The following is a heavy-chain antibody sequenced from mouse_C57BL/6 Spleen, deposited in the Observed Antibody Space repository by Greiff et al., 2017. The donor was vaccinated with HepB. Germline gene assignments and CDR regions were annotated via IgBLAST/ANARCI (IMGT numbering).Heavy chain of an antibody. CDR2: ISYDGSN. CDR3: ARDHGYSNRYYYAMDY. D-gene: IGHD2-5*01. J-gene: IGHJ4*01. CDR1: GYSITSGYY. V-gene: IGHV3-6*01. Sequence: EVQLQESGPGLVKPSQSLSLTCSVTGYSITSGYYWNWIRQFPGNKLEWMGYISYDGSNNYNPSLKNRISITRDTSKNQFFLKLNSVTTEDTATYYCARDHGYSNRYYYAMDYWGQGTSVTVSS.